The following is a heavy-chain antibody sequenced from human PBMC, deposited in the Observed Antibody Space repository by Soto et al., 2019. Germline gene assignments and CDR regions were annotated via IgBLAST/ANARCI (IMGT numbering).Heavy chain of an antibody. V-gene: IGHV4-34*01. CDR2: INHSGST. Sequence: QVQLQQWGAGLLKPSETVSLTCAVYGGSFIGYYGTWIRQPPGKGLEWIGEINHSGSTNYNPSLKSRVTISADTSKTQLSLRLSSVTAADTAVYYCATLGHYDFWSGFRKGNWFDPWGQGTLVTVSS. CDR1: GGSFIGYY. CDR3: ATLGHYDFWSGFRKGNWFDP. J-gene: IGHJ5*02. D-gene: IGHD3-3*01.